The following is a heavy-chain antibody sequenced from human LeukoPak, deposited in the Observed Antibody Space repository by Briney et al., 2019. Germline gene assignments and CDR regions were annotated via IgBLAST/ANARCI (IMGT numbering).Heavy chain of an antibody. Sequence: VASVKVSCKASGYTFTSYYMHWVRQAPGQGLEWMGIINPSGGSTSYAQKFQGRVTMTRDTSTSTVYMELSSLRSEDTAVYYCARGEGAVAEIDYYYGMDVWGQGTTVTVSS. D-gene: IGHD6-19*01. CDR2: INPSGGST. V-gene: IGHV1-46*01. J-gene: IGHJ6*02. CDR3: ARGEGAVAEIDYYYGMDV. CDR1: GYTFTSYY.